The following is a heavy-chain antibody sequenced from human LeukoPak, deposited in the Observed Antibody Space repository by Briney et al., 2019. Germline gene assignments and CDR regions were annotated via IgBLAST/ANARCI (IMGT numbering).Heavy chain of an antibody. J-gene: IGHJ5*02. CDR3: ARQDGSGWYNWFDP. Sequence: PGGSLRLSCAASGFTVSSNYMSWVRQAPGKGLEWVSIIYSGGSTFYADSVKGRFTISRDNSKNTLYLQMNSLKASDTAMYYCARQDGSGWYNWFDPWGQGTLVTVSS. V-gene: IGHV3-53*01. D-gene: IGHD6-19*01. CDR1: GFTVSSNY. CDR2: IYSGGST.